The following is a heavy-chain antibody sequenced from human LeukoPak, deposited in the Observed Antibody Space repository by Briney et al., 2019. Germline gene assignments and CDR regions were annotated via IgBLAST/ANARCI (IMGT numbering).Heavy chain of an antibody. CDR1: GYTFTSYY. CDR2: INPSGGST. CDR3: AREGGVRCFDWLPTNFDY. J-gene: IGHJ4*02. D-gene: IGHD3-9*01. V-gene: IGHV1-46*01. Sequence: ASVKVSCTASGYTFTSYYMHWVRQAPGQGLEWMGIINPSGGSTSYAQKFQGRVTMTRDTSTSTVYMELSSLRSEDTAVYYCAREGGVRCFDWLPTNFDYWGQGTLVTVSS.